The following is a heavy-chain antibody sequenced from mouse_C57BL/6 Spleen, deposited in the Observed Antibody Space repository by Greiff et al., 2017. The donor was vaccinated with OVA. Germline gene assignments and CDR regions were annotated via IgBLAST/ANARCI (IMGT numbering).Heavy chain of an antibody. CDR2: IYPGDGDT. CDR1: GYAFSSSW. J-gene: IGHJ4*01. D-gene: IGHD1-1*01. Sequence: QVQLQQSGPELVKPGASVKISCKASGYAFSSSWMNWVKQRPGKGLEWIGRIYPGDGDTNYNGKFKGKATLTADKSSSTAYMQLSSLTSEDSAVYFCARATTVGGYAMDYWGQGTSVTVSS. CDR3: ARATTVGGYAMDY. V-gene: IGHV1-82*01.